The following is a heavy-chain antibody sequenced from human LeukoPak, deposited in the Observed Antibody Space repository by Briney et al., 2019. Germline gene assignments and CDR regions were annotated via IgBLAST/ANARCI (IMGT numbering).Heavy chain of an antibody. CDR2: IYYSGST. D-gene: IGHD3-3*01. CDR3: ARLKRDDFWSGYSYYFDY. Sequence: PSETLSLTCTVSGGSISSYYWSWIRQPPGKGLEWIGYIYYSGSTNYNPSLKSRVTISVYTSKNQFSLKLSSVTAADTAVYYCARLKRDDFWSGYSYYFDYWGQGTLVTVSS. CDR1: GGSISSYY. V-gene: IGHV4-59*01. J-gene: IGHJ4*02.